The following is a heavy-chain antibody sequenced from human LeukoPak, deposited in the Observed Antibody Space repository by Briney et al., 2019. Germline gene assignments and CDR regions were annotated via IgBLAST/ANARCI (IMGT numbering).Heavy chain of an antibody. CDR2: IKKDGSEK. Sequence: PGGSLRLSCAASGFTFSRYWMSWVRQAPGKGLEWVANIKKDGSEKYYVDSVKGRFTISRDNAKNSVYLQMDSLRAEDMAVYYCAKDRSIAARATERFRGNDAFDIWGQGTMVTVSS. CDR1: GFTFSRYW. J-gene: IGHJ3*02. D-gene: IGHD6-6*01. V-gene: IGHV3-7*01. CDR3: AKDRSIAARATERFRGNDAFDI.